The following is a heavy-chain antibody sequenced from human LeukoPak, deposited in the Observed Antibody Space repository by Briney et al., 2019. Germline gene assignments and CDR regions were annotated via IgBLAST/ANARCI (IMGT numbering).Heavy chain of an antibody. D-gene: IGHD6-13*01. J-gene: IGHJ5*02. CDR2: ISGSGGST. CDR3: AGGGSSWYSRAFDP. Sequence: PGGSLRLSCAASGFTFSSYAMSWVRQAPGKGLEWVSAISGSGGSTYYADSVKGRFTISRDNSKNTLYLQMNSLRAGDTAVYYCAGGGSSWYSRAFDPWGQGTLVTVSS. CDR1: GFTFSSYA. V-gene: IGHV3-23*01.